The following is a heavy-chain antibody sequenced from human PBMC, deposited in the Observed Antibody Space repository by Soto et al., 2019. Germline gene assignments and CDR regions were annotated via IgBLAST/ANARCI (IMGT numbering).Heavy chain of an antibody. CDR2: IYYSGNT. Sequence: QLQLQESGPGLVKPSETLSLTCTVSGGSISSSTYYWGWIRQPPGKGLEWIGSIYYSGNTYYNPSLKSRVTISVDTSKNQSSLNLSSVTAADTAVYFCATFEFSSTYYDYWGQGTLVTVSS. J-gene: IGHJ4*02. V-gene: IGHV4-39*01. CDR1: GGSISSSTYY. D-gene: IGHD6-6*01. CDR3: ATFEFSSTYYDY.